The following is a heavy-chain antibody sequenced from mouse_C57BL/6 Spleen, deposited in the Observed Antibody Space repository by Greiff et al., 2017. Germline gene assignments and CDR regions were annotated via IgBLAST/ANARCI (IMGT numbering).Heavy chain of an antibody. V-gene: IGHV1-69*01. CDR1: GYTFTSYW. Sequence: QVQLQQPGAELVMPGASVKLSCKASGYTFTSYWMHWVKQRPGQGLEWIGEIDPSDSYTNYNQKFKGKSTFTVDKSSSTAYMQLSSLTSEDSAVYYCARALLQDAMDYWGQGTSVTVSS. J-gene: IGHJ4*01. D-gene: IGHD1-2*01. CDR3: ARALLQDAMDY. CDR2: IDPSDSYT.